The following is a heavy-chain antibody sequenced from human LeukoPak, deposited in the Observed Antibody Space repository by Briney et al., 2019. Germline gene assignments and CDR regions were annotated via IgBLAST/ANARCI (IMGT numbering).Heavy chain of an antibody. Sequence: SETLSLTCTVSGGSISSYYWSWIRQPAGKGLEWIGRIYTSGSTNYNPSLKSRVTMSVDTSKNQFSLRLSSVTAADTAVYYCAREHPPDSGSYYWFDPWGQGTLVTVSS. CDR2: IYTSGST. CDR3: AREHPPDSGSYYWFDP. V-gene: IGHV4-4*07. CDR1: GGSISSYY. D-gene: IGHD1-26*01. J-gene: IGHJ5*02.